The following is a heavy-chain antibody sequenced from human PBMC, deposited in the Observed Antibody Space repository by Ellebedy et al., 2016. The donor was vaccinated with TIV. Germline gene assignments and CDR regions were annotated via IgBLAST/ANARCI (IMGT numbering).Heavy chain of an antibody. CDR3: ARTPHDYGDNPVPKYYYYMDV. CDR1: GGTFSSYA. V-gene: IGHV1-69*10. D-gene: IGHD4-23*01. Sequence: AASVKVSCKASGGTFSSYAISWVRQAPGQGLEWMGGIIPILDIANYARKFQGRVTITADKSTSTAYMELSSLRSEDTAVYYCARTPHDYGDNPVPKYYYYMDVWGKGTTVTVSS. J-gene: IGHJ6*03. CDR2: IIPILDIA.